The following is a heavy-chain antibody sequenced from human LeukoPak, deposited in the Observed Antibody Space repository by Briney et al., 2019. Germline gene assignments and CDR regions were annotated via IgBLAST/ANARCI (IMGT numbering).Heavy chain of an antibody. CDR3: ARGSAGSSWSN. CDR2: IYTSGST. CDR1: GGSISSGSYY. V-gene: IGHV4-61*02. J-gene: IGHJ4*02. D-gene: IGHD6-13*01. Sequence: SETLSLTCTVSGGSISSGSYYWSWIRQPAGKGLEWIGRIYTSGSTNYNPSLKSRVTISVDTSKNQFSLKLSSVTAADTAVYYCARGSAGSSWSNWGQGTLVTVSS.